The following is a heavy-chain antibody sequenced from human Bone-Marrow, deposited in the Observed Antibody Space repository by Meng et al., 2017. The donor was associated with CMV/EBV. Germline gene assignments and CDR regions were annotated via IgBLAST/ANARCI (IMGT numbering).Heavy chain of an antibody. V-gene: IGHV1-69*05. CDR3: ARGTSIAAPIDY. CDR1: GYTLTELS. CDR2: IIPIFGTA. J-gene: IGHJ4*02. Sequence: SVKVSCKVSGYTLTELSMHWVRQAPGQGLEWMGGIIPIFGTANYAQKFQGRVTITTDESTSTAYMELSSLRSEDTAVYYCARGTSIAAPIDYWGQGTLVTVSS. D-gene: IGHD6-6*01.